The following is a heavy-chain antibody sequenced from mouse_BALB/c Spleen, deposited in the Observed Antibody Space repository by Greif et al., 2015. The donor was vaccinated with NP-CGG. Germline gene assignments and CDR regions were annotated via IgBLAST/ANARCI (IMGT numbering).Heavy chain of an antibody. CDR1: GFNIKDTY. D-gene: IGHD1-1*01. CDR2: IDPANGNT. J-gene: IGHJ3*01. CDR3: ATYYYGSSGFAY. Sequence: EVKLMESGAELVKPGASVKLSCTASGFNIKDTYMPWVKQRPEQGLEWIGRIDPANGNTKYDPKFQGKATITADTSSNTAYLQLSSLTSEDTAVYYCATYYYGSSGFAYWGQGTLVTVSA. V-gene: IGHV14-3*02.